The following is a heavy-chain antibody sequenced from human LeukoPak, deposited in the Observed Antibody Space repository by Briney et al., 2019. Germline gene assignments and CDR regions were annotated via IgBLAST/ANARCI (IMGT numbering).Heavy chain of an antibody. CDR1: GGSISSGGYY. Sequence: SQTLSLTCTVSGGSISSGGYYWSWIRQPPGKGLEWIGYIYHSGSTYYNPSLKSRVTMSVDRSKNQFSLKLSSVTAADTAVYYCARNPDIVVVPAAVLGAFDIWGQGTMVTVSS. CDR3: ARNPDIVVVPAAVLGAFDI. CDR2: IYHSGST. J-gene: IGHJ3*02. D-gene: IGHD2-2*01. V-gene: IGHV4-30-2*01.